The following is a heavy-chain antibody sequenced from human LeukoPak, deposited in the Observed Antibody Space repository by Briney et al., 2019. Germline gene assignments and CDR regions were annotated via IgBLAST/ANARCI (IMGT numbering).Heavy chain of an antibody. CDR1: GYTFTDYY. D-gene: IGHD3-22*01. V-gene: IGHV1-2*02. CDR2: INSHSGAT. J-gene: IGHJ4*02. Sequence: ASVKVSCKPSGYTFTDYYMHWVRQAPGQGLEWLGWINSHSGATKYAPKFQGRVTMTRDTSIKTSYMELNTLRSDDTAVYYRARDHDSSGLYWGQGTLVTVSS. CDR3: ARDHDSSGLY.